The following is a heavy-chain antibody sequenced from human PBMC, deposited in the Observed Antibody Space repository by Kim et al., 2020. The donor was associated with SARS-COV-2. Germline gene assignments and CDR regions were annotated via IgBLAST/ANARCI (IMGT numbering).Heavy chain of an antibody. CDR2: INHSGST. J-gene: IGHJ4*02. CDR1: GGSFSGYY. CDR3: ARGLAAIFDY. V-gene: IGHV4-34*01. D-gene: IGHD2-2*02. Sequence: SETLSLTCAVYGGSFSGYYWSWIRQPPGKGLEWIGEINHSGSTNYNPSLKSRVTISVDTSKNQFSLKLSSVTAADTAVYYCARGLAAIFDYWGQGTLVTVSS.